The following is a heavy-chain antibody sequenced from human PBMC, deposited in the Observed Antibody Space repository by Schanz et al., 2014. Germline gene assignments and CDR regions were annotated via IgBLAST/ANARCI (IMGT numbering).Heavy chain of an antibody. CDR1: GYTFTSNA. J-gene: IGHJ4*02. CDR2: INTDTGNP. CDR3: ARHERFEELSVDDY. V-gene: IGHV7-4-1*02. D-gene: IGHD3-10*01. Sequence: QVHLVQSGSELKKPGASVKVSCKASGYTFTSNALNWVRQAPGQGLEWMGYINTDTGNPTAAQGFTGRFVFSLDTSVKTAYLQINSLRPEDTAVYFCARHERFEELSVDDYWGQGTRVTVSS.